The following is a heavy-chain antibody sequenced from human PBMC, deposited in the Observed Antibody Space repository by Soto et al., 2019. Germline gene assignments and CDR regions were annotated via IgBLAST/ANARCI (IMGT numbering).Heavy chain of an antibody. V-gene: IGHV3-23*01. CDR3: AKVGIYCSNGVCDGLSFDY. CDR2: VTGSGATT. D-gene: IGHD2-8*01. J-gene: IGHJ4*02. Sequence: GGSLRLSCAASGFTFSNYAMSWVRQGPGKGLEWVSGVTGSGATTFYADSVKGRFTTSRDNSKNTLYLQMNSLRAEDTAVYYCAKVGIYCSNGVCDGLSFDYWGQGTLVTVSS. CDR1: GFTFSNYA.